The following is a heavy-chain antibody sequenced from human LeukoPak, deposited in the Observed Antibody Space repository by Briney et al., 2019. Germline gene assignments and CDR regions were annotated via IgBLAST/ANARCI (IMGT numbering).Heavy chain of an antibody. J-gene: IGHJ6*03. Sequence: ASDTLSLTCTFSGCSISSSSYYWGWIRQPPGKGLEWIRRIYYSGSTYYNPSPKKRVTISVDTSKNQFSLKLSSVTAADTAVYYCARTEYSRSPYYYYSMDVWGKGTTVTVSS. CDR2: IYYSGST. CDR3: ARTEYSRSPYYYYSMDV. V-gene: IGHV4-39*01. D-gene: IGHD6-6*01. CDR1: GCSISSSSYY.